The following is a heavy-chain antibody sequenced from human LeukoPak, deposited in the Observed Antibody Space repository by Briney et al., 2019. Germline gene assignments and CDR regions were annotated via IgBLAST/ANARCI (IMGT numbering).Heavy chain of an antibody. CDR3: ASTTKRTNDAFDI. CDR1: GFTVSSNY. J-gene: IGHJ3*02. V-gene: IGHV3-53*01. CDR2: IYSGGST. Sequence: GGSLRLSCAASGFTVSSNYMSWVRQTPGKGLEWVSVIYSGGSTYYADSVKGRFTISRDNSKNTLYLQMNSLRAEDTAVYYCASTTKRTNDAFDIWGQGTMVTVSS. D-gene: IGHD1-1*01.